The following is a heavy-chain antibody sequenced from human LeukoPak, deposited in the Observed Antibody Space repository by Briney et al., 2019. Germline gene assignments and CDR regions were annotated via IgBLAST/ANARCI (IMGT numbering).Heavy chain of an antibody. Sequence: GGSLRLSCAASGFTFSDNDMGWIRQAPGKGLEWVSYISSSGTTIYYADAVKGRFTISRDNAKNSLYLQMNSLRVDGTAVYYCAREGILLGAFDIWGQGTMVTVSS. J-gene: IGHJ3*02. CDR1: GFTFSDND. CDR3: AREGILLGAFDI. D-gene: IGHD2-15*01. V-gene: IGHV3-11*04. CDR2: ISSSGTTI.